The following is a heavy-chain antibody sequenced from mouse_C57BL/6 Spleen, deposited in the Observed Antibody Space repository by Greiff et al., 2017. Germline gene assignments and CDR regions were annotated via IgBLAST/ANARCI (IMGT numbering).Heavy chain of an antibody. J-gene: IGHJ4*01. CDR3: AREAHAMDY. CDR1: GYSITSGYY. CDR2: ISYDGSN. V-gene: IGHV3-6*01. D-gene: IGHD3-1*01. Sequence: EVQLQESGPGLVKPSQSLSLTCSVTGYSITSGYYWNWIRQFPGNKLEWMGYISYDGSNNYNPSLKNRNSITRDTSKNQCFLKLNSVTTEDTATYYCAREAHAMDYWGQGTSVTVSS.